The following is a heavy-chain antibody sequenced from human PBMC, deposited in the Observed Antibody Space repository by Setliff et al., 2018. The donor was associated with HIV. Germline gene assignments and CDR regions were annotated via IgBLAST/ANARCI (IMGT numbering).Heavy chain of an antibody. CDR2: IYPSGSA. D-gene: IGHD6-19*01. CDR1: GDSISSTTYY. J-gene: IGHJ4*02. CDR3: VRHGNQWLVAVDY. V-gene: IGHV4-39*01. Sequence: PSETLSLTCTVSGDSISSTTYYWGWIRQPPGKGLEWIGSIYPSGSAFYNPSLKSPVTMSVDTSRNQFSLKLSSVTAADTAIYYCVRHGNQWLVAVDYWGQGTLVPS.